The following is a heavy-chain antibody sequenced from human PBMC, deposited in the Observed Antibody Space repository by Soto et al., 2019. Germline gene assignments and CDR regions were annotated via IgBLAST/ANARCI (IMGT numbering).Heavy chain of an antibody. CDR3: ASCPWGLATTSVDGLDV. J-gene: IGHJ6*02. Sequence: QVQLQESGPGLVTTSHTLSLTCTVSGGSISSRGCYLTWIRQLPGKGLVWIGCINNSDSTYYNPSLESRGTISVDTSKNQFSLKLSSVTAADTGVYYCASCPWGLATTSVDGLDVWGPGTTVSVSS. V-gene: IGHV4-31*03. CDR1: GGSISSRGCY. D-gene: IGHD3-16*01. CDR2: INNSDST.